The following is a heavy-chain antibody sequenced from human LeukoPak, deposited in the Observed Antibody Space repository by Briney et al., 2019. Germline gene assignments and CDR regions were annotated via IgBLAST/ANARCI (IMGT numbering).Heavy chain of an antibody. Sequence: GGSLRLSCVASGFTFSSYSMNWVRQAPGKGLEWVSSISSSSSYIYYADSVKGRFTISRDNAKNSLYLQMNSLRAEDTAVYYCARVSGWYYCDSSGYYYPPDYWGQGTLVTVSS. CDR1: GFTFSSYS. J-gene: IGHJ4*02. V-gene: IGHV3-21*01. CDR2: ISSSSSYI. CDR3: ARVSGWYYCDSSGYYYPPDY. D-gene: IGHD3-22*01.